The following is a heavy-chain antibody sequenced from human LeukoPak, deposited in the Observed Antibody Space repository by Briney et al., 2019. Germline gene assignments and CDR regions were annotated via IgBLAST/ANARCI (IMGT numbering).Heavy chain of an antibody. CDR2: IKHTGRT. CDR3: ARINYAGYYFDY. CDR1: GGSFSGYH. Sequence: PSETLSLTCAVYGGSFSGYHWSWIRQPPGKGLEWIGEIKHTGRTNYNPSLKSRVTLSIDTSKKQFSLKLNSVTAADTAVYYCARINYAGYYFDYWGQGTLVTVSS. D-gene: IGHD3-16*01. V-gene: IGHV4-34*01. J-gene: IGHJ4*02.